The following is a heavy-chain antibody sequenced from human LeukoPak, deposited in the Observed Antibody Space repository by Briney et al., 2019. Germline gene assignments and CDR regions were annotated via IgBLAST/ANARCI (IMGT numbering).Heavy chain of an antibody. V-gene: IGHV1-46*01. CDR1: GNSY. CDR3: ASGGYDWDAYDY. J-gene: IGHJ4*02. Sequence: ASVKVSCKASGNSYIHWVRQAPGQGPEWMGMINPSSDGTSYAQKFQGRVTMTRDKSTSIVYMEVSSLRSEDTAVYFCASGGYDWDAYDYWGQGTPVTVSS. D-gene: IGHD5-12*01. CDR2: INPSSDGT.